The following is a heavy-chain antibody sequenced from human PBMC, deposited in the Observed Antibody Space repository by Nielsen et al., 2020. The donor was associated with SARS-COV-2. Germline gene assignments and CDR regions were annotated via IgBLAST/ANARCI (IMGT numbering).Heavy chain of an antibody. D-gene: IGHD6-19*01. J-gene: IGHJ6*02. Sequence: GESLKISCAASGFTFSSYAMHWVRQAPGKGLERVAVISYDGSNKYYADSVKGRFTISRDNSKNTLYLQMNSLRAEDTAVYYCARVGYSSGWPTYYYYGMDVWGQGTTVTVSS. CDR1: GFTFSSYA. V-gene: IGHV3-30-3*01. CDR3: ARVGYSSGWPTYYYYGMDV. CDR2: ISYDGSNK.